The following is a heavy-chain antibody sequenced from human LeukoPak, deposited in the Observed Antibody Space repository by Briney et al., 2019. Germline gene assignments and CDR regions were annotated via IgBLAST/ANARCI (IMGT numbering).Heavy chain of an antibody. CDR3: ARSYGDGATDFDY. CDR1: GGSISSYY. CDR2: IYYSGST. Sequence: SETLSLTCTVSGGSISSYYWSWIRQHPGKGLEWIGYIYYSGSTYYNPSLKSRVTISVDTSKNQFSLKLSSVTAADTAVYYCARSYGDGATDFDYWGQGTLVTVSS. J-gene: IGHJ4*02. V-gene: IGHV4-59*06. D-gene: IGHD4-17*01.